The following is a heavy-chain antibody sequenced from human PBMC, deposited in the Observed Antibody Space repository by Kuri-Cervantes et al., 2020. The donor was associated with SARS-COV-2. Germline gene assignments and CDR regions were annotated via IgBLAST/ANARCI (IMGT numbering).Heavy chain of an antibody. J-gene: IGHJ6*03. CDR1: GHTLTNYW. Sequence: EALKISCKASGHTLTNYWIGWVRQMPGKGLEWVGIIYPGDSDTRYSPSFQGQVTISADKSISTAFLQWSSLKASDTAIYYCARRAYGEQVDYYYMDVWGKGTTVTVSS. CDR2: IYPGDSDT. CDR3: ARRAYGEQVDYYYMDV. V-gene: IGHV5-51*01. D-gene: IGHD4-17*01.